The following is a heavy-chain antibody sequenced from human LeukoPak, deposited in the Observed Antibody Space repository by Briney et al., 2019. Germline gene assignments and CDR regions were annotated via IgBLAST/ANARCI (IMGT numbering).Heavy chain of an antibody. CDR2: IYTSGST. CDR1: GGSISIYH. J-gene: IGHJ5*02. D-gene: IGHD6-13*01. V-gene: IGHV4-4*07. Sequence: SETLSLTCTVSGGSISIYHWIGIRQPAGKGVEWIGRIYTSGSTNYNPSLKSRVTMSVDTSKNQFSLKLSSVTAADTAVYYCARVTGYSRFDPWGQGTLVTVSS. CDR3: ARVTGYSRFDP.